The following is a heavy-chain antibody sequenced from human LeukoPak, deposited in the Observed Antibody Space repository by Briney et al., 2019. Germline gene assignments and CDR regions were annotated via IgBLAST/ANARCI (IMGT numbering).Heavy chain of an antibody. Sequence: ASVKVSCKASGYTFTSYAMNWVRQAPGQGLEWMGWINTNTGNPTYAQGFTGQFVFSLDTSVSTAYLQISSLKAEDTAVYYCARITMVRGYYYMDVWGKGTTVTVSS. CDR3: ARITMVRGYYYMDV. D-gene: IGHD3-10*01. V-gene: IGHV7-4-1*02. CDR1: GYTFTSYA. J-gene: IGHJ6*03. CDR2: INTNTGNP.